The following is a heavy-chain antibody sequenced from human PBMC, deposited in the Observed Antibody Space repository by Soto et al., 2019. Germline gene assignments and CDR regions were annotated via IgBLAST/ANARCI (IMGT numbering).Heavy chain of an antibody. CDR2: ISYDGSNK. D-gene: IGHD6-13*01. CDR1: GFTFSSYG. J-gene: IGHJ4*02. Sequence: PGGSLRLSCAASGFTFSSYGMHWVRQAPGKGLEWVAVISYDGSNKYYADSVKGRFTISRDNSKNTLYLQMNSLRAEDTAVYYCAKVPGIAAAGTSKTRVPRGPAIDYWGQGTLVTVSS. CDR3: AKVPGIAAAGTSKTRVPRGPAIDY. V-gene: IGHV3-30*18.